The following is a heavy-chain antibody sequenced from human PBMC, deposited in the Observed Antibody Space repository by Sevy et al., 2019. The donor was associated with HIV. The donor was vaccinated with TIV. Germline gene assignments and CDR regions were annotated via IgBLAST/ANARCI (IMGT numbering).Heavy chain of an antibody. Sequence: GESLKISCKGSGYSFTSYWIGWVRQMPGKGLEWMGIIYPGDSDTRYSPSFQGQVTISADKSISTAYLQWSSLKASDTAMYYCARQDYDILNGYSNWFDPWGQGTLVTVSS. J-gene: IGHJ5*02. D-gene: IGHD3-9*01. V-gene: IGHV5-51*01. CDR3: ARQDYDILNGYSNWFDP. CDR2: IYPGDSDT. CDR1: GYSFTSYW.